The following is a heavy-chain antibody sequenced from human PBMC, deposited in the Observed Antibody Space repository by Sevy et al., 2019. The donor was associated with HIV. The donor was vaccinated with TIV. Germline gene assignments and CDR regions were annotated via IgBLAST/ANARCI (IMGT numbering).Heavy chain of an antibody. CDR3: ARGPPDGSYDYFDY. CDR1: GFTFSSYN. J-gene: IGHJ4*02. Sequence: EGSLRLSCAASGFTFSSYNMNWVRQAPGKGLEWVSSISGSSNYIYYAESVKGRFIISRDNAKNTLYLQMNSLRADDTAVYYCARGPPDGSYDYFDYWGQGTLVTVSS. D-gene: IGHD1-26*01. CDR2: ISGSSNYI. V-gene: IGHV3-21*06.